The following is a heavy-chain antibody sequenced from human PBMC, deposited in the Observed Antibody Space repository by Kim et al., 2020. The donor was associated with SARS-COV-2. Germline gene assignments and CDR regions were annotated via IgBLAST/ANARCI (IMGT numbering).Heavy chain of an antibody. Sequence: GGSLRHSCAASGFTFSSYGMHWVRQAPGKGLEWVAVISYDGSNKYYADSVKGRFTISRDNSKNTLYLQMNSLRAEDTAVYYCAKALSITMIVVVQDAFDIWGQGTMVTVSS. D-gene: IGHD3-22*01. CDR2: ISYDGSNK. CDR1: GFTFSSYG. CDR3: AKALSITMIVVVQDAFDI. V-gene: IGHV3-30*18. J-gene: IGHJ3*02.